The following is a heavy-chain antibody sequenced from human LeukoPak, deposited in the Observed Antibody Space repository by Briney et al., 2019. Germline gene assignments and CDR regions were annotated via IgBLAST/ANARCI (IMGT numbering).Heavy chain of an antibody. Sequence: GGSLPLSCAASGFTFSRYNMNWVRQAPGSGLEWVSSITSGSSYIYYADSVKGRFTISRDNAKNSLYLLMNSLRAEDTAVYYCARDPYSGSYGNYYYYFMDVWGKGTTVTISS. CDR2: ITSGSSYI. CDR1: GFTFSRYN. J-gene: IGHJ6*03. CDR3: ARDPYSGSYGNYYYYFMDV. V-gene: IGHV3-21*01. D-gene: IGHD1-26*01.